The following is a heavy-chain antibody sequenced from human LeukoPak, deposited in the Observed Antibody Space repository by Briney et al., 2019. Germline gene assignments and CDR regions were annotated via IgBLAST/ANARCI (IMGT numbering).Heavy chain of an antibody. V-gene: IGHV3-64D*06. CDR2: ISSNGGST. Sequence: GALRLSCSASGFTFSSYAMHWVRQAPGKGLEYVSAISSNGGSTYYADSVKGRFTISRDNSKNTLYLQMSSLRAEDTAVYYCCRSINMIGGVSPFDYWGQGTLGTVSS. J-gene: IGHJ4*02. D-gene: IGHD3-22*01. CDR1: GFTFSSYA. CDR3: CRSINMIGGVSPFDY.